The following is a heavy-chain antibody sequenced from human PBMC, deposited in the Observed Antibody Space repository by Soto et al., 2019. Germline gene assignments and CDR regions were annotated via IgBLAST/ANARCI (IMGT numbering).Heavy chain of an antibody. CDR1: GFTFISYG. Sequence: PGGSLRLSCASSGFTFISYGMHWVRQAPGKGLEWVAVIWYDGSNKYYADSVKGRFTISRDNSKNTLYLQMNSLRAEDTAVYYCARDASTYDFWSGYYIYWGQGTLVTVSS. CDR3: ARDASTYDFWSGYYIY. D-gene: IGHD3-3*01. V-gene: IGHV3-33*01. J-gene: IGHJ4*02. CDR2: IWYDGSNK.